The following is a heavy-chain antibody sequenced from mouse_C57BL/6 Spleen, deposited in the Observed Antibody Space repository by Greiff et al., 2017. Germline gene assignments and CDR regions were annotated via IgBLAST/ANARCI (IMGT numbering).Heavy chain of an antibody. Sequence: QVQLQQPGAELVMPGASVKLSCKASGYTFTSYWMHWVKQRPGQGLEWIGEIDPSDSYTNYNQKFKGKSTLTVDKSSSTAYMQLSSLTSEDSAVYNCARLYGSSCGGYFDYWGQGTTLTVSS. CDR3: ARLYGSSCGGYFDY. J-gene: IGHJ2*01. CDR1: GYTFTSYW. D-gene: IGHD1-1*01. CDR2: IDPSDSYT. V-gene: IGHV1-69*01.